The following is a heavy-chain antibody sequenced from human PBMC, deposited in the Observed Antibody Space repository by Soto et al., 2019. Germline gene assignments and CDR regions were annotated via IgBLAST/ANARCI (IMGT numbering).Heavy chain of an antibody. CDR3: ARSHTHYDFWSGYYENYYYYGMDV. Sequence: SVKVSCKASGYTFASYGISWVRQAPGQGLEWMGWIIPIYGKANYAQKFQGRVTITADESTSTAYMELSSLRSEDTAVYYCARSHTHYDFWSGYYENYYYYGMDVWGQGTTVTVSS. CDR2: IIPIYGKA. D-gene: IGHD3-3*01. CDR1: GYTFASYG. V-gene: IGHV1-69*13. J-gene: IGHJ6*02.